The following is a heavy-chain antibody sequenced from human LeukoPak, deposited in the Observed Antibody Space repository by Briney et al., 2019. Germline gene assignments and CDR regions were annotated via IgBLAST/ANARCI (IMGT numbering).Heavy chain of an antibody. J-gene: IGHJ3*02. Sequence: SETLSLTCAAYGGSFSGYYWSWIRQPPGKGLEWIGEINHSGSTNYNPSLKSRVTISVDTSKNQFSLKLSSVTAADTAVYYCARVVAAAGDAFDIWGQGTMVTVSS. CDR2: INHSGST. V-gene: IGHV4-34*01. CDR1: GGSFSGYY. D-gene: IGHD6-13*01. CDR3: ARVVAAAGDAFDI.